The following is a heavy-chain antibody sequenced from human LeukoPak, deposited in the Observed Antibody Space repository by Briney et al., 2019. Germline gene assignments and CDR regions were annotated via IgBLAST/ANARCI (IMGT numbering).Heavy chain of an antibody. Sequence: ASVKVSCKASGYTFSSYAINWVRQATGQGLEWMGWMNPNSGNTGYAQKFQGRVTMTRNTSISTAYMELSSLRSEDTAVYYCARCCSSTSCADSYYYYYYMDVWGKGTTVTISS. CDR3: ARCCSSTSCADSYYYYYYMDV. CDR1: GYTFSSYA. CDR2: MNPNSGNT. J-gene: IGHJ6*03. V-gene: IGHV1-8*02. D-gene: IGHD2-2*01.